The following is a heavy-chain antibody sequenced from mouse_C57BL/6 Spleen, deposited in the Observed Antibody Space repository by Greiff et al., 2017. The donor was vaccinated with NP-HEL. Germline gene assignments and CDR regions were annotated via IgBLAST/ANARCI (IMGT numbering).Heavy chain of an antibody. CDR1: GYAFTNYL. Sequence: VQRVESGAELVRPGTSVKVSCKASGYAFTNYLIEWVKQRPGQGLEWIGVINPGSGGTNYNEKFKGKATLTADKSSRTAYMQLSSLTSEDSAVYFCARSRAYYFDYWGQGTTLTVSS. D-gene: IGHD3-1*01. J-gene: IGHJ2*01. CDR2: INPGSGGT. CDR3: ARSRAYYFDY. V-gene: IGHV1-54*01.